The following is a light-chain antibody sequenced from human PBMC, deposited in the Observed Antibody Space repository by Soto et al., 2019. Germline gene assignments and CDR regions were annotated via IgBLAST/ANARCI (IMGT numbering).Light chain of an antibody. V-gene: IGLV1-47*01. CDR2: RNN. CDR3: AAWDDRLSGRV. J-gene: IGLJ3*02. Sequence: QSVLTQPPSASGTPGQRVTISCSGSSSNIGGNYVYWYQQVPGTAPKLLIYRNNQRPSGVPDRFSGSKSGTSASLAISGLRSEDEADYYCAAWDDRLSGRVFGGGTKLTVL. CDR1: SSNIGGNY.